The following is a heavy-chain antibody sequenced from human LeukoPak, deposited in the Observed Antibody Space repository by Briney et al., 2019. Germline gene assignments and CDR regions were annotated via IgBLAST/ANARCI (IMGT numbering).Heavy chain of an antibody. CDR3: ALCSGGLDFQH. CDR1: GYTFTGYY. CDR2: INPNRGGT. Sequence: ASVKVSCKASGYTFTGYYMHWVRQAPGQGLEWMGWINPNRGGTSYAQKFQGRVTMTRDTSITTAYMELSRLRSNDTAVYYCALCSGGLDFQHWGQGTLVTVSS. V-gene: IGHV1-2*02. J-gene: IGHJ1*01. D-gene: IGHD2-15*01.